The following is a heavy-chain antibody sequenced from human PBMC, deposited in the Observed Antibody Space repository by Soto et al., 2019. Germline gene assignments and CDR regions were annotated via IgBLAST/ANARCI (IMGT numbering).Heavy chain of an antibody. CDR3: ARHGFYGDYASNYFDP. Sequence: EVQLVQSGAEVRKPGESLKISCKASGYNFATYWIAWVRQMPGKGLEYMGIIYPGDSDARYSPSFQGQVTFSADKSISTAYLQWSSQTASDTAIYYCARHGFYGDYASNYFDPWGQGTLVTVSS. D-gene: IGHD4-17*01. CDR1: GYNFATYW. CDR2: IYPGDSDA. J-gene: IGHJ5*02. V-gene: IGHV5-51*01.